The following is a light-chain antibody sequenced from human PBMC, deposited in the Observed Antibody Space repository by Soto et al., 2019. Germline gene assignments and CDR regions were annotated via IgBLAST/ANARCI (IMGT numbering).Light chain of an antibody. J-gene: IGLJ1*01. CDR1: SSDIGSYNL. CDR3: CSYASGGTYV. Sequence: QSALTQPAYVSGSPGQSITISCTGTSSDIGSYNLVSWYQQHPGKAPKLMIYEGSKRPAGVSDRLSGSRSGNTASLTISGLQAEDEADYYCCSYASGGTYVFGTGTKVTVL. CDR2: EGS. V-gene: IGLV2-23*01.